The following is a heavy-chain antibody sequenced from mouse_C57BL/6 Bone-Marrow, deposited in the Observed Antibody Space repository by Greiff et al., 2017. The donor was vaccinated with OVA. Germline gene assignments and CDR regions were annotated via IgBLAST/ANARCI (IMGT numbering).Heavy chain of an antibody. Sequence: EVQLQQSGPGMVKPSQSLSLTCTVTGYSITSGYDWHWIRHFPGNKLEWMGYISYSGSTTYNPSLKSRISITHDTSKNHFFLKLNSVTTEDTATDYCARDDYGSSWYFDVWGTGTTVTVSS. J-gene: IGHJ1*03. CDR3: ARDDYGSSWYFDV. V-gene: IGHV3-1*01. D-gene: IGHD1-1*01. CDR2: ISYSGST. CDR1: GYSITSGYD.